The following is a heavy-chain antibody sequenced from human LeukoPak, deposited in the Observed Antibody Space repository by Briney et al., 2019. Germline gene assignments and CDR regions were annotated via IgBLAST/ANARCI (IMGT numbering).Heavy chain of an antibody. CDR1: GFTFSSHS. CDR2: ISSGSSAT. J-gene: IGHJ4*02. CDR3: ASWAGAAAGFSGPFDY. Sequence: PGGSLRLSCAASGFTFSSHSLHWVRQAPGKGPEWVSHISSGSSATYYADSVKGRFTISRDNAKNSLYLQMNSLRGEDTAVYYCASWAGAAAGFSGPFDYWGPGTLVTVSS. D-gene: IGHD6-13*01. V-gene: IGHV3-48*01.